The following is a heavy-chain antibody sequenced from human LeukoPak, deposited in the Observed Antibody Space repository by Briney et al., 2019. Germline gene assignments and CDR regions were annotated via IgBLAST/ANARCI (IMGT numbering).Heavy chain of an antibody. CDR2: IIPIFGTA. CDR3: TGGLTTVTFYGMDA. CDR1: GGTFSSYA. V-gene: IGHV1-69*01. D-gene: IGHD4-17*01. J-gene: IGHJ6*02. Sequence: SVKVSCKASGGTFSSYAISWVRQAPGQGLEWMGGIIPIFGTANYAQKFQGRVTITADESTSTAYMELSSLRSEDTAVYYCTGGLTTVTFYGMDAWGQGTTVTVSS.